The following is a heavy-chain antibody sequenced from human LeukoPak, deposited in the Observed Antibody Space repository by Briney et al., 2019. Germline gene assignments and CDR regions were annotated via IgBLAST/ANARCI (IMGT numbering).Heavy chain of an antibody. D-gene: IGHD2-2*01. CDR2: FDPEDGET. CDR3: ATRGVYCSSTSCYAY. V-gene: IGHV1-24*01. Sequence: ASVKVSCKVSGYTLTELSMHWVGQAPGKGLEWMGGFDPEDGETIYAQKFQGRVTMTEDTSTDTAYMELSSLRSEDTAVYYCATRGVYCSSTSCYAYWGQGTLVTVSS. J-gene: IGHJ4*02. CDR1: GYTLTELS.